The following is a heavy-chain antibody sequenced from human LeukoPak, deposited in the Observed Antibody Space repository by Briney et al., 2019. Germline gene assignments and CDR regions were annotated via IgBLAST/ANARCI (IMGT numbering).Heavy chain of an antibody. CDR1: GVTFSSYS. D-gene: IGHD6-13*01. CDR3: ARGTGIAAAGTPGGEDY. Sequence: PGGSLRLSCAASGVTFSSYSMNWVRQAPGKGLEWVSSISSSSSYIYYADSVKGRFTISRDNAKNSLYLQMNSLRAEDTAVYYCARGTGIAAAGTPGGEDYWGQGTLVTVSS. CDR2: ISSSSSYI. J-gene: IGHJ4*02. V-gene: IGHV3-21*01.